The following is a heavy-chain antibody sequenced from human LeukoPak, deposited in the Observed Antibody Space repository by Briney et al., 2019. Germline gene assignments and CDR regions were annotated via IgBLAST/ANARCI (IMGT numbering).Heavy chain of an antibody. V-gene: IGHV3-11*04. CDR3: ARSGKIYFDWLLDY. J-gene: IGHJ4*02. D-gene: IGHD3-9*01. CDR1: GFTFSDYY. Sequence: GGSLRLSCAASGFTFSDYYMSWIRQVPGKGLEWVSYIGRSGTTIHYANSVKGRFTISWDNAKKSLYLQMNSLRAEDTAVYYCARSGKIYFDWLLDYWGQGTLVTVSS. CDR2: IGRSGTTI.